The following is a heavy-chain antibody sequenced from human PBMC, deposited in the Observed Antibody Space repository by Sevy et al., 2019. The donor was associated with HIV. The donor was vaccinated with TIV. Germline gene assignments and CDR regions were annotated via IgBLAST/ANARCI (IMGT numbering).Heavy chain of an antibody. V-gene: IGHV4-31*03. CDR3: ARAVTYYGSSGYYPYFDY. CDR2: IYYSGST. J-gene: IGHJ4*02. Sequence: TLSLTCTVSGGSISSGGYYWSWIRQHPGKGLEWIGYIYYSGSTYYNPSLKSRVTISVDTSKNQFSLKLSSVTAADTAVYYCARAVTYYGSSGYYPYFDYWGQGTLVTVSS. CDR1: GGSISSGGYY. D-gene: IGHD3-22*01.